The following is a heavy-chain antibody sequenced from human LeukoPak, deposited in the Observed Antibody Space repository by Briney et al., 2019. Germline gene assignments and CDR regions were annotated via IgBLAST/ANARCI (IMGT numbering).Heavy chain of an antibody. CDR1: GGSISSYY. CDR3: ARAYYDFWSGVYYYYYMDV. CDR2: IYYSGST. Sequence: SETLSLTCTVSGGSISSYYWSWIRQPPGKGLEWIGYIYYSGSTNYNPSLKSRVTISVDTSKNQFSLKLSSVTAADTAVYYCARAYYDFWSGVYYYYYMDVWGKGTTVTVSS. V-gene: IGHV4-59*01. J-gene: IGHJ6*03. D-gene: IGHD3-3*01.